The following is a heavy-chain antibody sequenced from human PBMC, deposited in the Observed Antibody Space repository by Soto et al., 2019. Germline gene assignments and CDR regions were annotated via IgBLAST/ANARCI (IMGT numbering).Heavy chain of an antibody. CDR3: ARLYSSGTIKTGSGY. Sequence: PGGSLRLSCAASGFTFSSYAMHWVRQAPGKGPEWVAVISYDGSNKYYADSVKGRFTISRDNSKNTLYLQMNSLRAEDTAVYYCARLYSSGTIKTGSGYWGQGTLVTVSS. CDR1: GFTFSSYA. V-gene: IGHV3-30-3*01. CDR2: ISYDGSNK. D-gene: IGHD6-19*01. J-gene: IGHJ4*02.